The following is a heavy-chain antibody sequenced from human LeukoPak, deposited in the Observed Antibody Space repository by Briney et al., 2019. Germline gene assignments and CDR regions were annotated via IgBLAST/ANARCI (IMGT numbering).Heavy chain of an antibody. D-gene: IGHD1-1*01. V-gene: IGHV1-18*01. Sequence: GASVKVSCKASGYTFTSYGISWVRQAPGQGLEWMGWISAYNGNTNYAQKLRGRVTMTTDTSTSTAYMELRSLRSDDTAVYYCARESGNVGYYYYYYYMDVWGKGTTVTVSS. CDR3: ARESGNVGYYYYYYYMDV. CDR1: GYTFTSYG. J-gene: IGHJ6*03. CDR2: ISAYNGNT.